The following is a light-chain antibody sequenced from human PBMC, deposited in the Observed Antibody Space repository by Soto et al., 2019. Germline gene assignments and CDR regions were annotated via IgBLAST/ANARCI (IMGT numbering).Light chain of an antibody. V-gene: IGKV1-5*03. CDR2: KAS. CDR3: QKYNRWPLT. CDR1: QTISSW. J-gene: IGKJ1*01. Sequence: IQMTQAPSTLSRSLRAIVTITRRSSQTISSWLAWYQQQPGKAPKLLIYKASTLKSGVPSRFSGSGSGTEFTLTISSLQPDDVAVYYCQKYNRWPLTCGQGNTVAIK.